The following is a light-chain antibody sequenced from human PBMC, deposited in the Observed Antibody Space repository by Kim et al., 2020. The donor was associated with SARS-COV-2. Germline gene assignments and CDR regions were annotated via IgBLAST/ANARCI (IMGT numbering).Light chain of an antibody. J-gene: IGLJ2*01. V-gene: IGLV2-14*03. CDR3: SAYTSSSTLI. CDR2: DVN. CDR1: ISDVGGFTY. Sequence: PSIPIACTGTISDVGGFTYVSWYQQHPGKAPKLMIYDVNDRPSGVSNRFSGSKSGHTASLTISGIQAEDEADYYCSAYTSSSTLIFGGGTKLTVL.